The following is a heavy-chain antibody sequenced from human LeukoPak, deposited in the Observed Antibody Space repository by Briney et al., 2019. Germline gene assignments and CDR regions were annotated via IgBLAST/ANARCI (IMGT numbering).Heavy chain of an antibody. CDR1: GFTFSSYS. Sequence: GGSLRLSCAASGFTFSSYSMNWVRQAPGKGLEWVSSISSSSSYIYYADSVKGRFTISRDNAKNSLYLQMNSLRAEDTAVYYCARGPLTTVTPFDYWAREPWSPSPQ. CDR3: ARGPLTTVTPFDY. D-gene: IGHD4-17*01. CDR2: ISSSSSYI. J-gene: IGHJ4*02. V-gene: IGHV3-21*01.